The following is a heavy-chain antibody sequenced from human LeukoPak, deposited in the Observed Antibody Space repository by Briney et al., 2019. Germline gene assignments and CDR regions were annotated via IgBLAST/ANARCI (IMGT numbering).Heavy chain of an antibody. CDR1: GGSISSHY. Sequence: PSETLSLTCTVSGGSISSHYWSWIRQPPGKGLEWIGYMQYSGSTTYNPSLRSRVAISMDTSKNQFSLRLTSVTAADTAVYYCTRDSGTTGVVKFDPWGQGILVTVSS. V-gene: IGHV4-59*11. D-gene: IGHD4-23*01. CDR3: TRDSGTTGVVKFDP. CDR2: MQYSGST. J-gene: IGHJ5*02.